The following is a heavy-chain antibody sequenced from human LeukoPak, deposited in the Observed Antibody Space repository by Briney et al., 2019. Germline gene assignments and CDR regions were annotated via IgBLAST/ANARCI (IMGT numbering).Heavy chain of an antibody. CDR1: GESLNSYY. CDR3: ARGAWATRLGS. CDR2: IYESGTS. J-gene: IGHJ4*02. Sequence: PSETLSLTCAVYGESLNSYYWSWVRQPPGEGLEWIGEIYESGTSEYNPSLKSRVTISMVPSKQQFSLSLSSVTAADTAVYYCARGAWATRLGSWGLGTPVIVSS. V-gene: IGHV4-34*01. D-gene: IGHD2-15*01.